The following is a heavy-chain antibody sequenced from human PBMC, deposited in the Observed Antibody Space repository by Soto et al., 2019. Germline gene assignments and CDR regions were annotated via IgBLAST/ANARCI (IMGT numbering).Heavy chain of an antibody. D-gene: IGHD2-2*01. J-gene: IGHJ4*02. CDR1: GYTFTGYD. CDR3: AGTSCSSTTCPTTY. CDR2: INPHSGGT. Sequence: QVQLVQSGAEVKKPGASVKVSCKTSGYTFTGYDIYWVRQAPGQGLEWMGWINPHSGGTDSSQKVQGRVTMTRDTSISTAYMELSRLRSDDTAVYYCAGTSCSSTTCPTTYWGQGTLVTVSS. V-gene: IGHV1-2*02.